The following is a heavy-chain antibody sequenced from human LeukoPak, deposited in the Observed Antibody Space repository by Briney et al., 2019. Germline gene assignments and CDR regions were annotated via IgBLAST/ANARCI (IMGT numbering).Heavy chain of an antibody. CDR3: ARGTGGSRVIQLWSASGSYYRVYYFDY. CDR2: INHSGST. Sequence: PSETLSLTCAVYGGSFSGYYWSWIRQPPGKGLEWIGEINHSGSTNYNPSLKSRVTISVDTSKNQFSLKLSSVTAADTAVYYCARGTGGSRVIQLWSASGSYYRVYYFDYWGQGTLVTVSS. CDR1: GGSFSGYY. V-gene: IGHV4-34*01. D-gene: IGHD1-26*01. J-gene: IGHJ4*02.